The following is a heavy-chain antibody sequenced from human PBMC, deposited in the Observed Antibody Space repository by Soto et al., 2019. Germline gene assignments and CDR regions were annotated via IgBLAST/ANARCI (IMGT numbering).Heavy chain of an antibody. CDR3: ARETMARGVIPSPVDY. CDR1: GYTFTSYG. D-gene: IGHD3-10*01. Sequence: QVQLVQSGAEVKKPGASVKVSCKASGYTFTSYGISWVRQAPGQGLEWMGWISAYNGNTNDAQKLQGRVTMTTDTSTITAYMELRSLRSDDTDVYYCARETMARGVIPSPVDYWVQGTLVTVSS. J-gene: IGHJ4*02. V-gene: IGHV1-18*01. CDR2: ISAYNGNT.